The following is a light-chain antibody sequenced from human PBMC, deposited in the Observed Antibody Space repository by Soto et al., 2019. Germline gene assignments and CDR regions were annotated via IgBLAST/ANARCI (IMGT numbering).Light chain of an antibody. CDR1: QNIDIY. CDR3: QQSFTMPTT. CDR2: GAS. J-gene: IGKJ5*01. Sequence: DIQMTQSPSSLSASVGDRVTITCRASQNIDIYLNWYQQKPGRAPKALIYGASTLQSGVPSRFSGRGSGTDFILSINSLQPEDFAVYYCQQSFTMPTTFGQGTLLETK. V-gene: IGKV1-39*01.